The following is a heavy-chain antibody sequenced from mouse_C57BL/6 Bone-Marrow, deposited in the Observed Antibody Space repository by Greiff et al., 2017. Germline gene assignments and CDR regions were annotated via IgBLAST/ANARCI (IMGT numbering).Heavy chain of an antibody. Sequence: QVHVKQSGAELVRPGASVKLSCKASGYTFTDYYINWVKQRPGQGLEWIARIYPGSGNTYYNEKFKGKATLTAEKSSSTAYMQLSSLTSEDSAVYFCARHYGSSYRWYFDVWGTGTTVTVSS. CDR3: ARHYGSSYRWYFDV. CDR1: GYTFTDYY. CDR2: IYPGSGNT. J-gene: IGHJ1*03. V-gene: IGHV1-76*01. D-gene: IGHD1-1*01.